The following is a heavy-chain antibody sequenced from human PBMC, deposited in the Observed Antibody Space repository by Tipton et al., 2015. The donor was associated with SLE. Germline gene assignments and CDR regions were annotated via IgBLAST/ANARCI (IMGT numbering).Heavy chain of an antibody. Sequence: TLSLTCTVSGGSISGTSHYWGWIRQSPGKGLEWLGSIYYSGSTYYNPSLKSRVAISADTSKNHFSLWLTSVTAADTAVYYCARLPPLFGDYSKYFDPWGQGTLVTVSS. V-gene: IGHV4-39*07. D-gene: IGHD4-17*01. CDR2: IYYSGST. J-gene: IGHJ5*02. CDR3: ARLPPLFGDYSKYFDP. CDR1: GGSISGTSHY.